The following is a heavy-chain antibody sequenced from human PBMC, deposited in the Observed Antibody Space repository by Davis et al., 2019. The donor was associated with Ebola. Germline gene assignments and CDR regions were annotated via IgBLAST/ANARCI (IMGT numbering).Heavy chain of an antibody. CDR2: IWYDGSNK. D-gene: IGHD3-22*01. CDR1: AFTFSSYG. J-gene: IGHJ4*02. CDR3: ARERYYYDSSGYYPV. V-gene: IGHV3-33*01. Sequence: AGSLSLSCAASAFTFSSYGMHRVRQAPGTWLEWVAVIWYDGSNKHYADSLKGRFTISRDNSKNTLYLQMNSLRAEDTAVYYCARERYYYDSSGYYPVWGQGTLVTVSS.